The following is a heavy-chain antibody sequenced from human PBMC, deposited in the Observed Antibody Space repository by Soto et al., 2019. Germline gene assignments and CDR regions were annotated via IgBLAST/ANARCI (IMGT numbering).Heavy chain of an antibody. CDR3: AREDRLQLDPRHDAFDI. J-gene: IGHJ3*02. Sequence: PGGSLRLSCAASGFTFSSYSMNWVRQAPGKGLEWVSSISSSSSYIYYADSVKGRFTISRDNAKNSLYLQMNSLRAEDTAVYYCAREDRLQLDPRHDAFDIWGQGTMVTVSS. CDR1: GFTFSSYS. D-gene: IGHD4-4*01. CDR2: ISSSSSYI. V-gene: IGHV3-21*01.